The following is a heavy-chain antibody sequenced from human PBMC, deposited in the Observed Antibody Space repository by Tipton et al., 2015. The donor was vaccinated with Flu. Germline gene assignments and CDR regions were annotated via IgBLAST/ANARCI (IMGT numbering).Heavy chain of an antibody. J-gene: IGHJ3*01. D-gene: IGHD3-22*01. V-gene: IGHV3-53*01. Sequence: SLRLSCAASGLIVSTNYMTWVRQAPGKGLEWVSIIYAGGSTLYGDSVKGRFTISRDKSKNTLYLEMKSLTAEDTAVYYCATSYFYNTCFDVWGQGTTVTVSS. CDR1: GLIVSTNY. CDR2: IYAGGST. CDR3: ATSYFYNTCFDV.